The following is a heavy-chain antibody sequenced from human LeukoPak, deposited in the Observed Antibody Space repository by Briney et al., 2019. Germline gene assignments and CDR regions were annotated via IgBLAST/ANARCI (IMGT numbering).Heavy chain of an antibody. D-gene: IGHD5-18*01. CDR3: ARGGTYRYGSSDY. V-gene: IGHV5-51*01. CDR2: IHPGDSGT. CDR1: GYSFTNYW. Sequence: PGESREISCKASGYSFTNYWIGWVRQMPGKGLEWMGIIHPGDSGTKYSPSFQDQVTMSVDESTTTAYLQWSSLRASDSAIYYCARGGTYRYGSSDYWGQGTPVPPSS. J-gene: IGHJ4*02.